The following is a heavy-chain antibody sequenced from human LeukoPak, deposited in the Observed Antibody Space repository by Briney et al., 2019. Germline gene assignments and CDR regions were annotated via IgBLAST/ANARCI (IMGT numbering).Heavy chain of an antibody. J-gene: IGHJ4*02. CDR1: GYSFIKNG. D-gene: IGHD3-16*02. CDR2: ISTYNGNT. Sequence: ASVKVSCKTSGYSFIKNGINWVRQAPGQGLEWMGWISTYNGNTEFAQNLQGRVTLTTDTSTSTAYMELRSPRSDDTAVYYCARDRYTMAPGYWGQGTLVIVSS. V-gene: IGHV1-18*01. CDR3: ARDRYTMAPGY.